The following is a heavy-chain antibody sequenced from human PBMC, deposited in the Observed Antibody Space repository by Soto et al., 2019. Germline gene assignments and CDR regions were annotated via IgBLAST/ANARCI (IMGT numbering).Heavy chain of an antibody. CDR3: ARRHYLFDNSPPSDYFDF. V-gene: IGHV5-51*01. D-gene: IGHD1-1*01. Sequence: GESLKISCKGSGYNFANYWIAWVRQMPGRGLEWMGIIYPGDSDITYSPSFRGQVTISADRSISSAYLQWNSLKASDTAMYYCARRHYLFDNSPPSDYFDFWGQGTLVTVSS. CDR1: GYNFANYW. J-gene: IGHJ4*02. CDR2: IYPGDSDI.